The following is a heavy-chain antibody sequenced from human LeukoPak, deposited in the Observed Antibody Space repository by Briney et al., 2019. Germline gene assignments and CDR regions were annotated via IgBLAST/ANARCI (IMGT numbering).Heavy chain of an antibody. Sequence: GGSLRLSCAASGFTFSSYSMNWVRQAPGKGLEWVSSISSSSSYIYYADSVKGRFTISRDNAKNSLYLQMNSRRAEDTAVYYCASTLGMVRGSFDYWGQGTLITVSS. J-gene: IGHJ4*02. V-gene: IGHV3-21*01. CDR3: ASTLGMVRGSFDY. CDR2: ISSSSSYI. D-gene: IGHD3-10*01. CDR1: GFTFSSYS.